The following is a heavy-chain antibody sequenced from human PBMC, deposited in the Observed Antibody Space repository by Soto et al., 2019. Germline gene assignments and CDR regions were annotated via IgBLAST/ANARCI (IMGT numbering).Heavy chain of an antibody. V-gene: IGHV4-59*01. Sequence: PSETLSLTCTVSGGSISSYCWSWIRQPPGKGLEWIGYIYYSGSTNYNPSLKSRVTISVDTSKNQFSLKLSSVTAADTAVYYCARYGVGRNWFDPWGQGTLVTVSS. CDR3: ARYGVGRNWFDP. J-gene: IGHJ5*02. CDR2: IYYSGST. D-gene: IGHD1-26*01. CDR1: GGSISSYC.